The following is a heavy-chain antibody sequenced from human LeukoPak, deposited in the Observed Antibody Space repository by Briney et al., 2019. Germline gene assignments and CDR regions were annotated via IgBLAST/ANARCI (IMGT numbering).Heavy chain of an antibody. CDR1: GGSFSGYY. CDR2: INHSGST. Sequence: SETLSLTCAVYGGSFSGYYWSWIRQPPGKGLEWIGEINHSGSTNYNPSLKSRVTISVDTSKNQFSLKLSSVSAADTAVYYCARNKYYYGSGNYGVPNWFDPWGQGTLVTVSS. CDR3: ARNKYYYGSGNYGVPNWFDP. D-gene: IGHD3-10*01. J-gene: IGHJ5*02. V-gene: IGHV4-34*01.